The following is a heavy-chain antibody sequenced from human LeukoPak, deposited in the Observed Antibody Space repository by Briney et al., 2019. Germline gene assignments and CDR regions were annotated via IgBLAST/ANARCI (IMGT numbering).Heavy chain of an antibody. CDR1: GGSISSYY. V-gene: IGHV4-59*01. Sequence: SETLTLTCTVSGGSISSYYWSWIRQPPGKGLEWIGYIYYSGSTNYNPSLKRRVTISVDTSKNQFSLKLSSVTAADTAVYYCARVGSGWYDVTFDYWGQGTLVTVSS. CDR3: ARVGSGWYDVTFDY. CDR2: IYYSGST. D-gene: IGHD6-19*01. J-gene: IGHJ4*02.